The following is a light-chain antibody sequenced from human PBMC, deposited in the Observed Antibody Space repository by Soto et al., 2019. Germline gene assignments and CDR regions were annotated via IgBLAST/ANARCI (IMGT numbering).Light chain of an antibody. J-gene: IGLJ1*01. CDR2: STN. CDR3: AAWDDSLSGDNYV. V-gene: IGLV1-47*02. CDR1: SSNIGSNY. Sequence: QSVLTQPPSASGTPGQRVTISCSGSSSNIGSNYVYWYQQLPGTAPKLLIYSTNQRPSGVPDRFSGSKSGTSASLAISGLRSEDEDDYYCAAWDDSLSGDNYVFGTGTKLTVL.